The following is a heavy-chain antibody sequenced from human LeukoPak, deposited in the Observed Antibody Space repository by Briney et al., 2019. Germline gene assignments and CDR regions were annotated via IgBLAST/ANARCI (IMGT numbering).Heavy chain of an antibody. J-gene: IGHJ6*03. CDR3: ARLGLEPYYYYYMDV. Sequence: GESLKISCKGSGYSFTSYWIGWVRQMPGKGLEWKGIIYPGDSDTRYSPSFQGQVTISADKSISTAYLQWSSLKASDTAMYYCARLGLEPYYYYYMDVWGKGTTVTVSS. CDR1: GYSFTSYW. V-gene: IGHV5-51*01. CDR2: IYPGDSDT. D-gene: IGHD1-1*01.